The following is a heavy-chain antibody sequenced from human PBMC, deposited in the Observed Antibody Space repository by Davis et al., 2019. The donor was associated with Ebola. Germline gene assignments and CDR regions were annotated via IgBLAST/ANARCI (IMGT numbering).Heavy chain of an antibody. J-gene: IGHJ5*02. CDR3: AGGAAAGTHWFDP. CDR1: GGSISSYY. V-gene: IGHV4-59*01. Sequence: PSETLSLTCTVSGGSISSYYWSWIRQPPGKGLEWIGYIYYSGSTNYNPSLKSRVTISVDTSKNQFSLELSSVTAADTAVYYCAGGAAAGTHWFDPWGQGTLVTVSS. CDR2: IYYSGST. D-gene: IGHD6-13*01.